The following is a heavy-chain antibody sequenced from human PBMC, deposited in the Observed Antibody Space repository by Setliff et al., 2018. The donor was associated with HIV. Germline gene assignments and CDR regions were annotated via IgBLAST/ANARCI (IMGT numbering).Heavy chain of an antibody. D-gene: IGHD1-7*01. Sequence: PSETLSLTCTVSGGSISSSSYYWGWIRQPPGKGLEWIGSIYYSGSTYYNPSLKSRVTISVDTSKNQFSLKLSSVTAADTAVYYCARRGTTGTIYFDYWGQGTLVTVSS. CDR1: GGSISSSSYY. CDR3: ARRGTTGTIYFDY. CDR2: IYYSGST. J-gene: IGHJ4*02. V-gene: IGHV4-39*01.